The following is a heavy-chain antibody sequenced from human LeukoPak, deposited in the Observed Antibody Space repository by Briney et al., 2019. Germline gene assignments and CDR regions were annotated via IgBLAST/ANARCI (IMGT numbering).Heavy chain of an antibody. V-gene: IGHV1-3*01. D-gene: IGHD2-2*01. CDR1: GYTFTSYA. CDR3: ARGWTGYCSSTSCTRLYYYGMDV. Sequence: ASVKVSCKASGYTFTSYAMHWVRQAPGQRLEWMGWINAGNGNTKYSQKFQGRVTITRNTSISTAYMELSSLRSEDTAVYYCARGWTGYCSSTSCTRLYYYGMDVWGQGTTVTVSS. CDR2: INAGNGNT. J-gene: IGHJ6*02.